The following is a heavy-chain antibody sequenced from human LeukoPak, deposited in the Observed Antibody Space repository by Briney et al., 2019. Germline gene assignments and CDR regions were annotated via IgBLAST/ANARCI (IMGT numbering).Heavy chain of an antibody. V-gene: IGHV3-23*01. CDR1: GFTFSSYA. Sequence: GGSLRLPCAASGFTFSSYAMSWVRQAPGKGLEWVSAISGSGGSTYYADSVKGRFSISRDNSKNTLYLQMNSLRAEDTAVYYCAKNRQITMIVVVIPAFDYWGQGTLVTVSS. CDR3: AKNRQITMIVVVIPAFDY. J-gene: IGHJ4*02. D-gene: IGHD3-22*01. CDR2: ISGSGGST.